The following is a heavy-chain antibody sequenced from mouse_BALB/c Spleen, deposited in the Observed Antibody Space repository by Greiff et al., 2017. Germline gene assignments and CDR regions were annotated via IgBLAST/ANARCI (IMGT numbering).Heavy chain of an antibody. V-gene: IGHV1-7*01. D-gene: IGHD1-1*01. CDR2: INPSTGYT. J-gene: IGHJ2*01. Sequence: QVQLQQSGAELAKPGASVKMSCKAPGYTFTSYWMHWVKQRPGQGLEWIGYINPSTGYTEYNQKFKDKATLTADKSSSTAYMQLSSLTSEDSAVYYCARKGASYYYSRYFDYWGQGTTLTVSS. CDR1: GYTFTSYW. CDR3: ARKGASYYYSRYFDY.